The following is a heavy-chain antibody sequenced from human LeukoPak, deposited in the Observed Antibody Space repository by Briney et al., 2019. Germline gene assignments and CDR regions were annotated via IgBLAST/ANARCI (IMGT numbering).Heavy chain of an antibody. Sequence: PGGSLRLSCEASGFTFSSYAMHWVRQAPGKGLEWVAVISYDGSNKYYADSVKGRFTISRDNSKNTLYLQMNSLRAEDTAVYYCARDLRYGDYYYYYGMDVWGQGTTVTVSS. V-gene: IGHV3-30-3*01. J-gene: IGHJ6*02. CDR1: GFTFSSYA. CDR3: ARDLRYGDYYYYYGMDV. CDR2: ISYDGSNK. D-gene: IGHD4-17*01.